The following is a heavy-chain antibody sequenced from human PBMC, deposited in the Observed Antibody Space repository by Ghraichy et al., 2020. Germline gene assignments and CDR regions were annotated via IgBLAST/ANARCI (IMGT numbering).Heavy chain of an antibody. V-gene: IGHV4-30-2*01. J-gene: IGHJ4*02. CDR2: IYHSGST. D-gene: IGHD5-18*01. Sequence: SETLSLTCAVSGGSISSGGYSWSWIRQPPGKGLEWIGYIYHSGSTYYNPSLKSRVTISVDRSKNQFSLKLSSVTAADTAVYYCARVRGYSYGYSGFYFDYWGQGTLVTVSS. CDR3: ARVRGYSYGYSGFYFDY. CDR1: GGSISSGGYS.